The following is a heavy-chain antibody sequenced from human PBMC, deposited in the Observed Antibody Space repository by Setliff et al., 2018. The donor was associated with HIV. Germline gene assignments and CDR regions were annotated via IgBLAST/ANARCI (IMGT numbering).Heavy chain of an antibody. D-gene: IGHD2-21*02. Sequence: LRLSCAASGFTFSSYAMSWVRQAPGKGLEWVSAISGSGGSTYYADSVKGRFTISRDNSKNTLYLQMNSLRAEDTAVYYCTTDVDAYCGGDCSGWGQGTLVTVSS. CDR2: ISGSGGST. V-gene: IGHV3-23*01. CDR3: TTDVDAYCGGDCSG. J-gene: IGHJ4*02. CDR1: GFTFSSYA.